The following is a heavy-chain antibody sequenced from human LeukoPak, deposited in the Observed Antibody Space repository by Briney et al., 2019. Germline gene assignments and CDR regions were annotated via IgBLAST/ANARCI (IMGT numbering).Heavy chain of an antibody. D-gene: IGHD3-16*01. CDR1: GGTFISYA. J-gene: IGHJ6*02. CDR2: IIPIFGTA. V-gene: IGHV1-69*01. Sequence: ASVTVSCKGSGGTFISYAISWVGQAPGQGGEWMGGIIPIFGTANYEQKFQGRVTITADESTSTAYMELSSLRSEDTAVYYCARAGRAFGGVIYGMDVWGQGTTVTVSS. CDR3: ARAGRAFGGVIYGMDV.